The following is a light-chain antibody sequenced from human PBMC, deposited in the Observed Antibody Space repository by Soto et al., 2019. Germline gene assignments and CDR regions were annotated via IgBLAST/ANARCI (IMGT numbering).Light chain of an antibody. V-gene: IGKV3-11*01. CDR2: ATS. CDR3: QQRTPWPT. J-gene: IGKJ3*01. CDR1: PSVVRH. Sequence: EIVLAQSPANLSWSPVDRATLSFRASPSVVRHLAWYQQRPGQPPRLLIYATSNRATGIPARFSGSGSGTDFTLTIDSLEPEEFAVYVCQQRTPWPTVGTGTKVDIK.